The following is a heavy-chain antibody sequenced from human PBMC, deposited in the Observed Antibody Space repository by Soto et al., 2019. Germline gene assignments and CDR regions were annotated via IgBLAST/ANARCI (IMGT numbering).Heavy chain of an antibody. D-gene: IGHD3-22*01. CDR1: GYTFTSYG. CDR3: ARGGYYDSSGSRDYHYYGMDA. V-gene: IGHV1-18*01. Sequence: QVQLVQSGTEVKKPGASVKVSCKVSGYTFTSYGISWVRQAPGQGLEWMGWISPYDDNTNYAQNLQGRVTMTTDTSTRTAYMELRSLRSDDTAVYYCARGGYYDSSGSRDYHYYGMDAWGQGTTVTVS. J-gene: IGHJ6*02. CDR2: ISPYDDNT.